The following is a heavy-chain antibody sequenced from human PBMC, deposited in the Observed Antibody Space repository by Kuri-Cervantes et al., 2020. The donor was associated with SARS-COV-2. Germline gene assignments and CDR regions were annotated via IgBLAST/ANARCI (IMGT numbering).Heavy chain of an antibody. D-gene: IGHD1-26*01. J-gene: IGHJ4*02. V-gene: IGHV4-39*07. CDR2: IYYSGST. CDR3: ARDRDSDNENDY. CDR1: GGSISSSSYY. Sequence: SETLSLTCTVSGGSISSSSYYWGWIRQPPGKGLEWIGSIYYSGSTYYNPSLKSRVTISVDTSKNQFSLKLSSATAADTAVYYCARDRDSDNENDYWGQGTLVTVSS.